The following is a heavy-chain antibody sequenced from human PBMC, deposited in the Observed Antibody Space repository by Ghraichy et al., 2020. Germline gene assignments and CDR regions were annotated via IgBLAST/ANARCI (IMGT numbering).Heavy chain of an antibody. CDR2: IYYSGST. Sequence: SETLSLTCTVSGGSISSSSYYWGWIRQPPGKGLEWIGSIYYSGSTYYNPSLKSRVTISVDTSKNQFSLKLSSVTAADTAVYYCASRDPYYYDSSGYLGAFDIWGQGTMVTVSS. J-gene: IGHJ3*02. V-gene: IGHV4-39*01. CDR3: ASRDPYYYDSSGYLGAFDI. D-gene: IGHD3-22*01. CDR1: GGSISSSSYY.